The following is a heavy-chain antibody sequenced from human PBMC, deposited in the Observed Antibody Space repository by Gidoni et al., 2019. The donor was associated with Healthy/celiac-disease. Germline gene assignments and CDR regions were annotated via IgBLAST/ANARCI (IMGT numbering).Heavy chain of an antibody. CDR1: GGPISSYY. J-gene: IGHJ6*02. D-gene: IGHD4-4*01. CDR2: IYTSGST. Sequence: QVQLQESGPGLVKPSETLSLTCTVSGGPISSYYWSWIRQPAGKGLEWIGRIYTSGSTNYNPSLKSRVTMSVDTSKNQFSLKLSSVTAADTAVYYCAREDHSNEVYGMDVWGQGTTVTVSS. CDR3: AREDHSNEVYGMDV. V-gene: IGHV4-4*07.